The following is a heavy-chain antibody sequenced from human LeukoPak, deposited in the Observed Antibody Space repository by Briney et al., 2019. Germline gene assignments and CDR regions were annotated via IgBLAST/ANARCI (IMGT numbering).Heavy chain of an antibody. J-gene: IGHJ3*02. V-gene: IGHV3-21*01. D-gene: IGHD3-9*01. Sequence: AGGSLRLSCAASGFTFSSYSMNWVRQAPGKGLEWVSSISSSSSYIYYADSVKGRFTISRDNAKNSLYLQMNSLRAEDTAVYYCAKELTFHVLRYFDWLSPTRLDAFDIWGQGTMVTVSS. CDR1: GFTFSSYS. CDR3: AKELTFHVLRYFDWLSPTRLDAFDI. CDR2: ISSSSSYI.